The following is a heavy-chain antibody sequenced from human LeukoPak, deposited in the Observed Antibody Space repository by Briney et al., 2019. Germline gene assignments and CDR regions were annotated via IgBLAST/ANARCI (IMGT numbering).Heavy chain of an antibody. D-gene: IGHD3-10*01. CDR2: IVVGSGNT. V-gene: IGHV1-58*02. CDR3: AADPHYGSGSYYNAFDI. J-gene: IGHJ3*02. Sequence: TSVKVSCKASGFTFTSSAMEWLRQARGQRLEWIGWIVVGSGNTNYAQKFQERVTITRDMSTSTAYMELSSLRSEDTAVYYCAADPHYGSGSYYNAFDIWGQGTMVTVSS. CDR1: GFTFTSSA.